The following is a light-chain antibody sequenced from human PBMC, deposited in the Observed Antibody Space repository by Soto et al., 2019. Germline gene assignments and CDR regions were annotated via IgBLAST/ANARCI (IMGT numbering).Light chain of an antibody. CDR3: QQYNNWPPWT. V-gene: IGKV3-15*01. CDR1: QTVSGN. CDR2: GAS. J-gene: IGKJ1*01. Sequence: EVVMTQSPATPSVSPGERATVSCRASQTVSGNLAWYQQRPGQAPRLLIYGASTRATGIPARFSGSGSGTEFTLTISSLQSEDFAVYYCQQYNNWPPWTFGQGTKVDIK.